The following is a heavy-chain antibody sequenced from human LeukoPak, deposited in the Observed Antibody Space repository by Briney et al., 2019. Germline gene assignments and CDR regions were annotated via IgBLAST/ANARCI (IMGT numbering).Heavy chain of an antibody. CDR3: ARQEYGGYDY. Sequence: GGSLRLSCAASGFSFSTSAMSWVRQAPGKGLESVSAISGSGGTTYYANSVKGRFTISRDNSKNTLYLQMDSLRAEDLAVYFCARQEYGGYDYWGQGTLVTVSA. D-gene: IGHD4-23*01. V-gene: IGHV3-64*01. J-gene: IGHJ4*02. CDR1: GFSFSTSA. CDR2: ISGSGGTT.